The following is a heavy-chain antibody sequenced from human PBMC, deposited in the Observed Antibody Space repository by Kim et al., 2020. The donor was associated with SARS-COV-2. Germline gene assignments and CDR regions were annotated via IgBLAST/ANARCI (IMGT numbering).Heavy chain of an antibody. Sequence: GGSLRLSCATSGFTFSNYWMTWVRQAPGKGPEWVANIKRDGSDMYYVDSVKGRFTISRDNAKNTLYLQMNSLRAEDTAVYYCATRPYHEYYYGVFDYWGQGTLVSVS. CDR3: ATRPYHEYYYGVFDY. V-gene: IGHV3-7*03. J-gene: IGHJ4*02. D-gene: IGHD3-10*01. CDR2: IKRDGSDM. CDR1: GFTFSNYW.